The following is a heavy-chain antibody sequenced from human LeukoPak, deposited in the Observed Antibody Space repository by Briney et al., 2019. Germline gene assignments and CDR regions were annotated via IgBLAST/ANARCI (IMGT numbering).Heavy chain of an antibody. V-gene: IGHV4-59*01. D-gene: IGHD5-18*01. CDR3: ARTTEGGYTYDYFYYYYMDV. CDR2: IHYSGST. J-gene: IGHJ6*03. CDR1: GGSISSYY. Sequence: PSETLSLTCTVSGGSISSYYWSWIRQPPGKGLEWIGYIHYSGSTNYNPSLKSRLTISVETSKNQFSLKLSSVTAADTAVYYCARTTEGGYTYDYFYYYYMDVWGKGTTVTISS.